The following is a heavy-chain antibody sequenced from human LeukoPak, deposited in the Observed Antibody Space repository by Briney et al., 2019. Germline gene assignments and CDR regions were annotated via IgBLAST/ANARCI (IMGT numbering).Heavy chain of an antibody. CDR3: AKDLKRGYSYGLGLYYFDY. J-gene: IGHJ4*02. CDR1: GFPFSSYG. V-gene: IGHV3-30*02. Sequence: PGGSLRLSCAASGFPFSSYGMHWVRQAPGKGLEWVAFIRYDGSNKYYADSVKGRFTISRDNSKNTLYLQMNSLRAEDTAVYYCAKDLKRGYSYGLGLYYFDYWGQGTLVTVSS. D-gene: IGHD5-18*01. CDR2: IRYDGSNK.